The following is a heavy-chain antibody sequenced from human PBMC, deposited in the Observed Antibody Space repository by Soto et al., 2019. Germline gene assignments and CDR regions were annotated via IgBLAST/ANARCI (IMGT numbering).Heavy chain of an antibody. J-gene: IGHJ3*01. CDR3: XTXWGSGTHYXRXLDX. D-gene: IGHD3-16*01. Sequence: EVLLVESGGGLVKPGGSLKLSCAASGFASKYARMTWVRQAPGKGLEWVGHIRSNIDGATTAYAALAKGRFTFSRAXSKSTVYLQXNRXXXXXXXXXXXXTXWGSGTHYXRXLDXWGQGTMVTV. V-gene: IGHV3-15*01. CDR1: GFASKYAR. CDR2: IRSNIDGATT.